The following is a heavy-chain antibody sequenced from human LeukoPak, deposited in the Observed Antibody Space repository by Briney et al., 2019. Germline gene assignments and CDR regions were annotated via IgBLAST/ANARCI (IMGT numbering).Heavy chain of an antibody. CDR1: GASISGGTYY. CDR2: IYYTGST. J-gene: IGHJ4*02. Sequence: PSETLSLTCSVSGASISGGTYYWGWIRQPPGKGLEWIGSIYYTGSTYDNPSLKSRVTISVDTSKNQFSLKLSSVTAADTAVYYCARRYPYGSGSYFLDYWGQGTLVTVSS. CDR3: ARRYPYGSGSYFLDY. D-gene: IGHD3-10*01. V-gene: IGHV4-39*01.